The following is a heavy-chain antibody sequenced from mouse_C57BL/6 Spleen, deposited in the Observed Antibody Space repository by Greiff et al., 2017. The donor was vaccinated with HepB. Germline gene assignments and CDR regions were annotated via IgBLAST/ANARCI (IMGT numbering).Heavy chain of an antibody. V-gene: IGHV1-82*01. Sequence: VQLQQSGPELVKPGASVKISCKASGYAFSSSWMNWVKQRPGKGLEWIGRIYPGDGDTNYNGKFKGKATLTADKSSSTAYMQLSSLTSEDSAVYFCARLDYMVTTTWGQGTLVTVSA. CDR2: IYPGDGDT. D-gene: IGHD2-2*01. CDR1: GYAFSSSW. J-gene: IGHJ3*01. CDR3: ARLDYMVTTT.